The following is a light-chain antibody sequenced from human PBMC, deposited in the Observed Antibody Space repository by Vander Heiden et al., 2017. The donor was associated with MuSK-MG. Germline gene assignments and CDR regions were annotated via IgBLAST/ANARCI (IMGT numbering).Light chain of an antibody. J-gene: IGKJ1*01. V-gene: IGKV1-5*03. CDR1: QSISTW. CDR2: KAS. CDR3: QQYNSYSHT. Sequence: DLQMTQSPSTLSASVGDRVTITCRASQSISTWLAWYQQKPGKAPKPLIYKASTLESGVPSRFSGSGSGTEFTLTISTLQPDDFATYYCQQYNSYSHTFGQGTKVEIK.